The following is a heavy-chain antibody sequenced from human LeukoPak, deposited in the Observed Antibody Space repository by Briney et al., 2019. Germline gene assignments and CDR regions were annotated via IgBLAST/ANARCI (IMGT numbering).Heavy chain of an antibody. CDR1: GFTFSSYA. D-gene: IGHD3-9*01. V-gene: IGHV3-23*01. J-gene: IGHJ4*02. CDR3: AKAGRYFGLFDY. CDR2: ISGSGGST. Sequence: GGSLRLSCAASGFTFSSYAMSWVRQAPGKGLEWDSAISGSGGSTYYADSVKGRFTISRDNSKNTLYLQMNSLRAEDTAVYYCAKAGRYFGLFDYWGQGTLVTVSS.